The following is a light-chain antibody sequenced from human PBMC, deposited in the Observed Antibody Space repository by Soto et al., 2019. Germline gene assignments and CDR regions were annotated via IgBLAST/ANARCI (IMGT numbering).Light chain of an antibody. J-gene: IGKJ1*01. Sequence: DIQMTQSPSTLSASVGDRVIITCRASQSISSWLAWYQQKPGKAPKLLIYDASSLHSGVPSRFSGSGSGTEFTLTISSLQPDDLATYYCQQYNSYSRTFGQGTKVDIK. CDR1: QSISSW. V-gene: IGKV1-5*01. CDR2: DAS. CDR3: QQYNSYSRT.